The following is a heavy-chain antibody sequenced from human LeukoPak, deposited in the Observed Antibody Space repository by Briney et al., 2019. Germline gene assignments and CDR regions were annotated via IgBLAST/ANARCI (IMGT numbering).Heavy chain of an antibody. CDR2: INTNSGGT. Sequence: ASVKVSCKASGYTFTGPYMHWVRQAPGQGLEWMGWINTNSGGTNYAQEFQGRVTMTRDTSIRTAYMELSRLRSDDTAVYYCARDYYDSSGGAFDIWGQGKMVPVSS. J-gene: IGHJ3*02. CDR3: ARDYYDSSGGAFDI. V-gene: IGHV1-2*02. CDR1: GYTFTGPY. D-gene: IGHD3-22*01.